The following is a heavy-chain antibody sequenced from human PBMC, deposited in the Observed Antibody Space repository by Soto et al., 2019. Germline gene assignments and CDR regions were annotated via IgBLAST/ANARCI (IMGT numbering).Heavy chain of an antibody. CDR1: GGSVSSGNYY. J-gene: IGHJ4*02. Sequence: PSETLSLTCTVSGGSVSSGNYYWSWFRQPPGKGLQWIGYLYYSGRINYNPSLRSRVTISADTSKNQFSLKMSSVTAADTAVYYCARDPGYDSSGYFVDYWGQGALVTVSS. CDR2: LYYSGRI. CDR3: ARDPGYDSSGYFVDY. V-gene: IGHV4-61*01. D-gene: IGHD3-22*01.